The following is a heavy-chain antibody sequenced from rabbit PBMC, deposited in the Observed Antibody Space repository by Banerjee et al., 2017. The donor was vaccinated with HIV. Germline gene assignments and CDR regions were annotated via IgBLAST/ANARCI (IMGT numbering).Heavy chain of an antibody. Sequence: QSLEESGGGLVKPGASLTLTCTASGFSFSGRYYMCWVRQAPGKGLEWIACIYAGNSGTTAYASWAKGRFTISKTSSNTVFLQMTSLTAADTATYFCARGFDFYLGSSYYTWYGLDLWGPGTLVTVS. J-gene: IGHJ6*01. CDR3: ARGFDFYLGSSYYTWYGLDL. CDR1: GFSFSGRYY. D-gene: IGHD8-1*01. V-gene: IGHV1S40*01. CDR2: IYAGNSGTT.